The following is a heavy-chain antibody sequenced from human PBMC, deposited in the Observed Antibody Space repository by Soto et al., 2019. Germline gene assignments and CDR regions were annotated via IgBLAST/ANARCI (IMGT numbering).Heavy chain of an antibody. CDR2: IKGQAGGGTI. CDR3: THVFSVAHPYSYF. J-gene: IGHJ4*02. D-gene: IGHD3-9*01. Sequence: EVQLVESGGGLVKPGGSLRLSCAASGITFIYAWMDWVRQAPGKRLEWVGRIKGQAGGGTIDYAAPVKGRFTISRDDSKNTVYLQMDSLKTEDTAVYYCTHVFSVAHPYSYFWGQGTLVTVSS. V-gene: IGHV3-15*07. CDR1: GITFIYAW.